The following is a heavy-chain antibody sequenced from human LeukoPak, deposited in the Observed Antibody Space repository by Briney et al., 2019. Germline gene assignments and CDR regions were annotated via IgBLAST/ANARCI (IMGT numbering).Heavy chain of an antibody. CDR2: IYHSGST. CDR3: ARVPGSGSYYNDY. V-gene: IGHV4-4*02. CDR1: GGSISSSNW. D-gene: IGHD3-10*01. Sequence: SGTLSLTCAVSGGSISSSNWWSWVRQPPGKGLEWIGEIYHSGSTNYNPSLKSRVTISVDKSKNQFSLKLSSVTAADAAVYYCARVPGSGSYYNDYWGQGTLVTVSS. J-gene: IGHJ4*02.